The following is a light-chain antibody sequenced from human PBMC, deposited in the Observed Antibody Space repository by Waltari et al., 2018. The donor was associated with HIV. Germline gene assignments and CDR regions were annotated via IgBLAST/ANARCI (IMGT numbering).Light chain of an antibody. Sequence: QSPLTHPASVSGSPGQPVTITCNGTTRHVGFTLSVSLYQRHPGKGPRLIIYNVNVRPSGISSRFSGSKSGNTASLTISGLQADDEAEYICCSYAGTVTYLVFGGGTKLTVL. V-gene: IGLV2-23*02. CDR2: NVN. J-gene: IGLJ2*01. CDR1: TRHVGFTLS. CDR3: CSYAGTVTYLV.